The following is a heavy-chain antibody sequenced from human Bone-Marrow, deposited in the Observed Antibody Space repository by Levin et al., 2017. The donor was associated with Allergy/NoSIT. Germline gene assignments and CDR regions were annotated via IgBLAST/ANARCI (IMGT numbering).Heavy chain of an antibody. J-gene: IGHJ6*02. D-gene: IGHD6-13*01. Sequence: GESLKISCKASGYTFTSYDINWVRQATGQGLEWMGWMNPNSGNTGYAQKFQGRVTMTRNTSISTAYMELSSLRSEDTAVYYWARGGAESGSWYGRGYYYDGMDVWGRGTTVTVSS. CDR2: MNPNSGNT. CDR3: ARGGAESGSWYGRGYYYDGMDV. CDR1: GYTFTSYD. V-gene: IGHV1-8*01.